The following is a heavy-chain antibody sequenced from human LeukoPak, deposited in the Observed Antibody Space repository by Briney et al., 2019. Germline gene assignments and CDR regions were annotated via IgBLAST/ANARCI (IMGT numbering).Heavy chain of an antibody. D-gene: IGHD6-19*01. Sequence: GESLQISCKGSGYSFTSYWIGWVRQAPGQGLEWMGWISAYNGNTNYAQKLQGRVTMTTESSTNTAYMELRSLRSDDTAVYYCARSAVADTLSAYYFGYWGKGTLVTVSS. CDR1: GYSFTSYW. J-gene: IGHJ4*02. CDR3: ARSAVADTLSAYYFGY. V-gene: IGHV1-18*04. CDR2: ISAYNGNT.